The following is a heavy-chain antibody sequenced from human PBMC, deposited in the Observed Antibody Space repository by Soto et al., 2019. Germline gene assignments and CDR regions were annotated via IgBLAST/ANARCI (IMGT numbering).Heavy chain of an antibody. CDR2: IHHSGST. V-gene: IGHV4-34*01. CDR3: ARGDDSWSGYLF. CDR1: GGSFGGYY. Sequence: PSETLSLTCALYGGSFGGYYWSWVRQAPGKGLEWIWEIHHSGSTKYNPSLKSRVSLSVDTSTKQFSLKMTSMTAADRGVYYCARGDDSWSGYLFWGQGTPVTVSS. D-gene: IGHD3-3*01. J-gene: IGHJ4*02.